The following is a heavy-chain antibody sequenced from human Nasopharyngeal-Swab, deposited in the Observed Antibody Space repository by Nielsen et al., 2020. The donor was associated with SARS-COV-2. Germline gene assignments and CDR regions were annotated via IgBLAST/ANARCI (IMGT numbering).Heavy chain of an antibody. J-gene: IGHJ6*02. CDR1: GFTFSDYY. D-gene: IGHD2-15*01. CDR3: ASGGHAYYYYYGMDV. CDR2: ISSSGSTI. Sequence: GGSLRLSCAASGFTFSDYYMSWIRQAPGKGLEWVSYISSSGSTIYYADSVKGRFTISRDNSKNTLYLQMNSLRAEDTAVYYCASGGHAYYYYYGMDVWGQGTTVTVSS. V-gene: IGHV3-11*04.